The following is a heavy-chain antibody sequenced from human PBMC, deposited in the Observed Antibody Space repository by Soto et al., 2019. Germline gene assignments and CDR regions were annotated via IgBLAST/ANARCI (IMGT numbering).Heavy chain of an antibody. CDR3: AAINYYDSSGYPTTVDY. Sequence: PSETLSLTCAVSGGSISSSNWWSWVRQPPGKGLEWIGEIYHSGSTNYNPSLKSRVTISVDKSKNQFSLKLSSVTAADTAVYYCAAINYYDSSGYPTTVDYWGRGTLVTVSS. CDR2: IYHSGST. CDR1: GGSISSSNW. D-gene: IGHD3-22*01. V-gene: IGHV4-4*02. J-gene: IGHJ4*02.